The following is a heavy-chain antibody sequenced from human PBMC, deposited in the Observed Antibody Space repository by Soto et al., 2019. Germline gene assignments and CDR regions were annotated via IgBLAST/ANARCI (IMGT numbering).Heavy chain of an antibody. D-gene: IGHD4-17*01. CDR1: GFTFSSYA. Sequence: AGGSLRLSCSASGFTFSSYAMHWVRQAPGKGLEYVSAISSNGGSTYYADSVKGRFTISRDNSKNTLYLQMSSLRAEDTAVYYCVKDSATVTTAPHWFDPWGQGTLVTVSS. CDR2: ISSNGGST. J-gene: IGHJ5*02. V-gene: IGHV3-64D*06. CDR3: VKDSATVTTAPHWFDP.